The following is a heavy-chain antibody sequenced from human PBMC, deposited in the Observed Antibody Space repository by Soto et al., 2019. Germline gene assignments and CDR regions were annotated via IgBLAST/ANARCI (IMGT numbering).Heavy chain of an antibody. V-gene: IGHV3-33*01. Sequence: GGSLRLSCEAAGFPFSSYGLHWVRQAPGRGLEWLAIIWNDESNQYYADSVKGRFTISRDNSKNTVYLQVSNLRADDPAVSFCARDQTDSGGYSDSWRRGTLFAVAS. CDR3: ARDQTDSGGYSDS. J-gene: IGHJ4*03. CDR1: GFPFSSYG. D-gene: IGHD3-22*01. CDR2: IWNDESNQ.